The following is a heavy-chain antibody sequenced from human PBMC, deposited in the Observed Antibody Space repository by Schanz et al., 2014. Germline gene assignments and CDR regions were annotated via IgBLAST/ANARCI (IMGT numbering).Heavy chain of an antibody. J-gene: IGHJ4*02. V-gene: IGHV3-23*01. Sequence: EVQLLESGGGLVQPGGSLRLSCAASGFTFSSYAMSWVRQAPGKGLEWVSALSGSGGSTYYADPVKGRFTISRDNSKNTLYLQMNSLRAEDTAVYYCAKDPSHGDYDYYFDYWGQGTLVTVSS. D-gene: IGHD3-22*01. CDR1: GFTFSSYA. CDR3: AKDPSHGDYDYYFDY. CDR2: LSGSGGST.